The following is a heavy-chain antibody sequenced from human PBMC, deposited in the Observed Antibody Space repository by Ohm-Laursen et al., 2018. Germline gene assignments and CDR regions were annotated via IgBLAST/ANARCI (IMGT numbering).Heavy chain of an antibody. V-gene: IGHV3-33*08. Sequence: SLRLSCSASGFSFSSYGMHWVRQAPGKGLEWVAVIWYDGSNKYYADSVKGRFTISRDNSKNTLYLQMNSLRAEDTAVYYCARLSSLSVYDYWGQGTLVTVSS. CDR2: IWYDGSNK. CDR3: ARLSSLSVYDY. J-gene: IGHJ4*02. CDR1: GFSFSSYG. D-gene: IGHD6-6*01.